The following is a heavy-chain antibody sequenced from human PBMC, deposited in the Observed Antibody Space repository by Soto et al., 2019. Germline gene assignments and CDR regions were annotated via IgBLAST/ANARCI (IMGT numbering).Heavy chain of an antibody. D-gene: IGHD1-20*01. V-gene: IGHV3-23*01. CDR3: ARLSGITGGRKRFGGGYNYNYGLDV. CDR2: ISGSGGST. Sequence: GGSLRLSCAASGFTFSSYAMSWVRQAPGKGLEWVSAISGSGGSTYYADSVKGRFTISRDNSKNTLYLQMNSLRAEDTAVYYCARLSGITGGRKRFGGGYNYNYGLDVWGQGTTVTVSS. CDR1: GFTFSSYA. J-gene: IGHJ6*02.